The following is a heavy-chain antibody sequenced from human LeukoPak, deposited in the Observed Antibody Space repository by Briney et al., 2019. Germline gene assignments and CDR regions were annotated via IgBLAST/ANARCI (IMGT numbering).Heavy chain of an antibody. CDR1: GYTLTELS. CDR3: ATTVASDNAFDI. D-gene: IGHD2-15*01. J-gene: IGHJ3*02. Sequence: GASVKVSCKVSGYTLTELSMHWVRQAPGKGLEWMGGFDPEDGETIYAQKFQGRVTMTEDTSTDTAYMELSSLRSEDTAVYYCATTVASDNAFDIRGQGTMVTVSS. CDR2: FDPEDGET. V-gene: IGHV1-24*01.